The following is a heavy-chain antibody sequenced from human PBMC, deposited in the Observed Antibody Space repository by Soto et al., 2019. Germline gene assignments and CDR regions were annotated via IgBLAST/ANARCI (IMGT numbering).Heavy chain of an antibody. Sequence: ASVKVSCKASGYTFTNSGFSWVRQAPGQGLEWVGWIRVNNGDTHYAQKLQGRVTMTTDTSTSTAFMELRSLRSDDTAVYYCARVDRSSSWYVDSWGQGTLVTVSS. J-gene: IGHJ4*02. D-gene: IGHD6-13*01. CDR2: IRVNNGDT. CDR1: GYTFTNSG. CDR3: ARVDRSSSWYVDS. V-gene: IGHV1-18*01.